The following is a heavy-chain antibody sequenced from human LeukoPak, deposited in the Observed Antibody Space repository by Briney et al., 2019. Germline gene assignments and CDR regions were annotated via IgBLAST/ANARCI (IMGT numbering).Heavy chain of an antibody. V-gene: IGHV3-53*01. CDR1: GFTVSSNY. J-gene: IGHJ5*02. CDR2: IYRGGST. CDR3: AKDYEPLVGVHRWGDWFDP. D-gene: IGHD1-26*01. Sequence: GGSLRLSCAASGFTVSSNYMSWVRQAPGKGLEWVSVIYRGGSTYYADSVKGRFTISRDNSKNTLYLQMNSLRAEDTAVYYCAKDYEPLVGVHRWGDWFDPWGQGTLVTVSS.